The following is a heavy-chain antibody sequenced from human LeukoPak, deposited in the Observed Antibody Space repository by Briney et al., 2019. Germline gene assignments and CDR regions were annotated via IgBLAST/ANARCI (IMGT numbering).Heavy chain of an antibody. CDR3: ARDHQPQWELLGY. Sequence: WRSLRLSCAASGFTFSSYAMHWVRQAPGKGLEGVAVISYDGSNKYYADSVKGRFTISRDNSKNTLYLQMNSLRAEDTAVYYCARDHQPQWELLGYWGQGTLVTVSS. CDR2: ISYDGSNK. V-gene: IGHV3-30-3*01. CDR1: GFTFSSYA. J-gene: IGHJ4*02. D-gene: IGHD1-26*01.